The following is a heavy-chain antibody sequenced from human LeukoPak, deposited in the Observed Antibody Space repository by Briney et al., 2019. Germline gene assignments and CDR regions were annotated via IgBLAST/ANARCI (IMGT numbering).Heavy chain of an antibody. CDR3: AKEGDYYGSGSYRDGFDI. CDR2: IRYDGINK. D-gene: IGHD3-10*01. J-gene: IGHJ3*02. V-gene: IGHV3-30*02. Sequence: GALRLSCAASGFTFSSYGMHWVRQAPGKGLEWVAFIRYDGINKYYADSVKGRFTISRDSFKNTLYLQMNSLRPEDTAVYYCAKEGDYYGSGSYRDGFDIWGQGTRATVSS. CDR1: GFTFSSYG.